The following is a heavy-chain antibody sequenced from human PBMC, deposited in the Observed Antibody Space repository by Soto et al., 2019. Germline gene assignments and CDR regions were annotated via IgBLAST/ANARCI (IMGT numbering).Heavy chain of an antibody. Sequence: QVQLVQSGTEVKKPGSSVKVSCQASGDNFNNYAINWVRQAPGQGLEWMGGLVPIFLTANYAQKFQGRVTITAYRSTSTAYMELSSLISEDTAVYYCTRGLGYSASWVQGTLVTVSS. CDR2: LVPIFLTA. CDR3: TRGLGYSAS. D-gene: IGHD7-27*01. CDR1: GDNFNNYA. J-gene: IGHJ4*02. V-gene: IGHV1-69*06.